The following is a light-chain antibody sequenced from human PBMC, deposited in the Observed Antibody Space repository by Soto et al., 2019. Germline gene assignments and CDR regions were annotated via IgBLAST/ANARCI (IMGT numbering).Light chain of an antibody. Sequence: QAVVTQPPSVSGAPGQRVTISCTGSSSSIGAGYDVHWYHQLPGAAPKLLVSGNNNRPSGVPDRFSASKSGTSASLAITGLQTEDEAQYYCQSYDSSNYVFGTGTKLTVL. CDR1: SSSIGAGYD. CDR2: GNN. V-gene: IGLV1-40*01. CDR3: QSYDSSNYV. J-gene: IGLJ1*01.